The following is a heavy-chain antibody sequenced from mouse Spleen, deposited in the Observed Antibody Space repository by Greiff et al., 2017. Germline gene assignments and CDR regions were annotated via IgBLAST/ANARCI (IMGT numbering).Heavy chain of an antibody. V-gene: IGHV1-84*01. J-gene: IGHJ2*01. CDR2: IYPGSGNT. CDR1: GYTFTDYY. D-gene: IGHD1-1*01. Sequence: VQLKESGPELVKPGASVKISCKASGYTFTDYYINWVKQRPGQGLEWIGWIYPGSGNTKYNEKFKGKATLTVDTSSSTAYMQLSSLTSEDSAVYYCARGTTVVATDYWGQGTTLTVSS. CDR3: ARGTTVVATDY.